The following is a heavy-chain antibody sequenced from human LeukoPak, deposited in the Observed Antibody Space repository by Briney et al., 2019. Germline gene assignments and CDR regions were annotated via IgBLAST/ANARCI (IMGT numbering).Heavy chain of an antibody. J-gene: IGHJ6*02. CDR3: ARELVVVVPAAMSDYYYGMDV. Sequence: ASVKVSCKASGYTFTGYYMHWVRQAPGQGLEWMGWINPNSGGTNYAQKFQGRVTMTRDTSISTAYMGLSRLRSDDTAVYYCARELVVVVPAAMSDYYYGMDVWGQGTTVTVSS. CDR1: GYTFTGYY. V-gene: IGHV1-2*02. D-gene: IGHD2-2*01. CDR2: INPNSGGT.